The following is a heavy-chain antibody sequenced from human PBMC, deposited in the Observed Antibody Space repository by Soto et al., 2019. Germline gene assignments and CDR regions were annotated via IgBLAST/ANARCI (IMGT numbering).Heavy chain of an antibody. J-gene: IGHJ4*01. CDR2: IWYDGSNK. V-gene: IGHV3-33*01. CDR3: ARDQNWGFGYEFDY. CDR1: GFTFSSYG. D-gene: IGHD7-27*01. Sequence: GGSLRLSCAASGFTFSSYGMHWVRQAPGKGLEWVAVIWYDGSNKYYADSVKGRFTISRDNSKNTLYLQMNSLRAEDTAVYYCARDQNWGFGYEFDYWGQGTLVT.